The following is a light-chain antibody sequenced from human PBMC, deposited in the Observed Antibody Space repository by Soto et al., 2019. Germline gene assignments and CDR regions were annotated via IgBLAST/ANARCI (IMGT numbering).Light chain of an antibody. J-gene: IGKJ5*01. CDR1: QSVSNN. CDR3: QHGGT. CDR2: DAS. V-gene: IGKV3-11*01. Sequence: EIVLAQSPATLSLSPGERATVACRASQSVSNNLGWYQQKAGQAPRLLIYDASNRATGIPARFSGSGSGTDSTLTISSLEPEDFAVYYSQHGGTFGQGTRLEIK.